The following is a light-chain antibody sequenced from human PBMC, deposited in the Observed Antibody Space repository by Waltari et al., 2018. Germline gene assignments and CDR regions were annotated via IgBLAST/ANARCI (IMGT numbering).Light chain of an antibody. V-gene: IGKV1-6*01. Sequence: IQMTQSPSSLSASVGDRVTITCRSSQSIGNAYLNWYQQKPGKAPKLLIYGASTLQSGVPSRFIGSGSGTDFTLTISSLQPEDFATYYCLQDDNYPRTFGQGTKVEIK. CDR1: QSIGNAY. J-gene: IGKJ1*01. CDR2: GAS. CDR3: LQDDNYPRT.